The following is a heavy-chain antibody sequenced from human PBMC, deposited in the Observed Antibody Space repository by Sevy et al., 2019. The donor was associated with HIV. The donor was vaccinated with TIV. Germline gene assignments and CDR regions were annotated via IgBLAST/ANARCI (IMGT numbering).Heavy chain of an antibody. CDR1: GFTFSSYS. J-gene: IGHJ6*02. D-gene: IGHD6-19*01. V-gene: IGHV3-48*02. CDR3: ARVRGAYSSGWYYSYGMDV. CDR2: ISSSSSTI. Sequence: GGSLRLSCAASGFTFSSYSMNWVRQAPGKGLEWVSYISSSSSTIYYADSVKGRFTISRDNAKNSLYLQMNSLRDEDTAVYYCARVRGAYSSGWYYSYGMDVWGQGTTVTVSS.